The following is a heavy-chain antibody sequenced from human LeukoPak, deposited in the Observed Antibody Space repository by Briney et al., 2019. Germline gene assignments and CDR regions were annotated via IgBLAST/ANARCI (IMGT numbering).Heavy chain of an antibody. CDR3: AREGIEGYFDY. CDR1: GFTFSSYA. Sequence: GRSLRLSCAASGFTFSSYAMLWVRQAPGKGLEWVAVISYDGSNKYYADSVKGRFTISRDNSKNTLYLQMNSLRAEDTAVYYGAREGIEGYFDYWGQGTLVTVSS. D-gene: IGHD1-26*01. CDR2: ISYDGSNK. V-gene: IGHV3-30-3*01. J-gene: IGHJ4*02.